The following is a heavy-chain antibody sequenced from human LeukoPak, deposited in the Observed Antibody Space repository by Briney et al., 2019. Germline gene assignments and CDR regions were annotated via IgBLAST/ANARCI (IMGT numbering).Heavy chain of an antibody. V-gene: IGHV1-2*02. CDR3: ARALPVRFSSGY. CDR2: INPNSGGT. J-gene: IGHJ4*02. D-gene: IGHD3-3*01. CDR1: GYTFTGYY. Sequence: ASVKVSCKACGYTFTGYYMHWVRQAPGQGLEWMGWINPNSGGTNYAQKFQGRVTMTRDTSISTAYMELSRLRSDDTAVYYCARALPVRFSSGYWGQGTLVTVSS.